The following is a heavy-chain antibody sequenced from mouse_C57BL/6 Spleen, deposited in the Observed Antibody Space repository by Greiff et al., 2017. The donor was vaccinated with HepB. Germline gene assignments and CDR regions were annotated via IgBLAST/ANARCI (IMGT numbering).Heavy chain of an antibody. D-gene: IGHD1-1*01. Sequence: EVKLVESGGGLVKPGGSLKLSCAASGFTFSSYAMSWVRQTPEKRLEWVATISDGGSYTYYPDNVKGRFTISRDNAKNNLYLQMSHLKSEDTAMYYCARDSRVVATYYFDYWGQGTTLTVSS. CDR2: ISDGGSYT. V-gene: IGHV5-4*01. CDR3: ARDSRVVATYYFDY. J-gene: IGHJ2*01. CDR1: GFTFSSYA.